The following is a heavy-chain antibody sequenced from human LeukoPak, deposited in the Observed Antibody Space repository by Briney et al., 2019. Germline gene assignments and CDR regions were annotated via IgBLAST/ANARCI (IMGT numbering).Heavy chain of an antibody. CDR3: AKDPVIFHGGSGWNSSDY. V-gene: IGHV3-23*01. CDR1: GFTFSDHA. D-gene: IGHD6-19*01. CDR2: IGGDGGRT. J-gene: IGHJ4*02. Sequence: PGGSLRLSCAASGFTFSDHAMSWVRQAPGKGLEWVSLIGGDGGRTYYADSVKGRFTISRDNSKNTLYLQMDSLRAEDTAVYYCAKDPVIFHGGSGWNSSDYWGQGSLVTVSS.